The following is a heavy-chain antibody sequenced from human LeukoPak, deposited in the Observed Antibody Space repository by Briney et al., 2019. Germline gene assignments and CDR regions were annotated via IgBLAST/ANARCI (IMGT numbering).Heavy chain of an antibody. J-gene: IGHJ4*02. D-gene: IGHD6-19*01. CDR1: GGSISPYY. Sequence: PSETLSLTCTVSGGSISPYYWSWIRQPPGKGLEWIGYIFHTGSGSTSHNPSLKSRVTISVDTSKNQFSLNPNSVTAADTAVYYCARHAVYAGSGWAFDYWGQGTLVTVSS. CDR3: ARHAVYAGSGWAFDY. CDR2: IFHTGSGST. V-gene: IGHV4-59*08.